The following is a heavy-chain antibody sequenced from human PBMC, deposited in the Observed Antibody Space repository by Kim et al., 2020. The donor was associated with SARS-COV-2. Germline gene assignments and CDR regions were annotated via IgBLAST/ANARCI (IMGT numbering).Heavy chain of an antibody. CDR2: ISGSGRGT. J-gene: IGHJ3*02. CDR1: GFTFSSYG. Sequence: GGSLRLSCAASGFTFSSYGMNWVRQAPGKGLEWVSGISGSGRGTYYADSVKGRFTISRDISKNTLYLQMNTLRAEDTAVYFCAKKITKSGSGGYSGAFDIWGQGTVVTVSS. V-gene: IGHV3-23*01. CDR3: AKKITKSGSGGYSGAFDI. D-gene: IGHD3-10*01.